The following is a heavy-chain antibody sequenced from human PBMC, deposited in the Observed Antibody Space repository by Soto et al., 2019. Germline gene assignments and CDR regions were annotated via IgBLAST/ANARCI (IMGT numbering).Heavy chain of an antibody. Sequence: ASVKVSCKASGGTFSSYAIGWVRQAPGQGLEWMGGIIPIFGTANYAQKFQGRVTITADESTSTAYMELSSLRSEDTAVYYCARTPAGYGDYDGSYTSYGMDVWGQGTTVTVSS. J-gene: IGHJ6*02. CDR3: ARTPAGYGDYDGSYTSYGMDV. CDR2: IIPIFGTA. D-gene: IGHD4-17*01. V-gene: IGHV1-69*13. CDR1: GGTFSSYA.